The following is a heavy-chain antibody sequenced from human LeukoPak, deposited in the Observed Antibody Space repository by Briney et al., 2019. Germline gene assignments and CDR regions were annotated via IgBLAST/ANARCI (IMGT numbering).Heavy chain of an antibody. CDR1: GFTFSSYG. CDR3: AKDRIAVAGPEYFQH. Sequence: PGGSLRLSCAASGFTFSSYGMHWVRQAPGKGLEWVSAISGSGGSTYYADSVKGRFTISRDNSKNTLYLQMNSLRAEDTAVYYCAKDRIAVAGPEYFQHWGQGTLVTVSS. CDR2: ISGSGGST. V-gene: IGHV3-23*01. J-gene: IGHJ1*01. D-gene: IGHD6-19*01.